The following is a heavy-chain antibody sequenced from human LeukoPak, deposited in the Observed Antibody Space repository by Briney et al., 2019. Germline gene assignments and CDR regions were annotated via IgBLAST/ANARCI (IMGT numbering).Heavy chain of an antibody. Sequence: PGESLKISCKGSGYSFTSYWIGWVRQMPGKGLEWMGIIYPGDSDTRYSPSFQGQVTISADKSISTAYLQWSSLKASDTAMYYCARLRYDYGDYFFPGNYYYYMDVWGKGTTVTVSS. J-gene: IGHJ6*03. CDR3: ARLRYDYGDYFFPGNYYYYMDV. V-gene: IGHV5-51*01. D-gene: IGHD4-17*01. CDR1: GYSFTSYW. CDR2: IYPGDSDT.